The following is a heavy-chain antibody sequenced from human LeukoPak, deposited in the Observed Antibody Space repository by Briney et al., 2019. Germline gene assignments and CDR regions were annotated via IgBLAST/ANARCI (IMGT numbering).Heavy chain of an antibody. CDR1: GFTFSSYS. J-gene: IGHJ3*02. D-gene: IGHD3-9*01. CDR3: AAPLVIWGAFDI. Sequence: GGSLRLSCAASGFTFSSYSMNWVRQAPGKGLEWVSSISSGSYIYYADSLKGRFTISRDNAENSLYLQMNSLRAEDTAVYYSAAPLVIWGAFDIWGQGTMVTVSS. CDR2: ISSGSYI. V-gene: IGHV3-21*04.